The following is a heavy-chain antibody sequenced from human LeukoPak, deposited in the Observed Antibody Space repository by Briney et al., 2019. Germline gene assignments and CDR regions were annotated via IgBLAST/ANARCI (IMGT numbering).Heavy chain of an antibody. CDR3: ARESAHSSGWAPVYYYYYMDV. Sequence: ASVKVSCKASGYTFTGYYMHWVRQAPGQGLEWMGWINPNSGGTNYAQKFQGRVTMTRDTSISTAYMELSRLRSDDTAVYYCARESAHSSGWAPVYYYYYMDVWGKGTTVTVSS. V-gene: IGHV1-2*02. D-gene: IGHD6-19*01. J-gene: IGHJ6*03. CDR1: GYTFTGYY. CDR2: INPNSGGT.